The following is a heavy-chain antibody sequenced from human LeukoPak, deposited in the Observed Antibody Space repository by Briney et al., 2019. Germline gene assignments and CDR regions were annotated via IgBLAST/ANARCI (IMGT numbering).Heavy chain of an antibody. CDR3: ASQPPYCSSTSCYMKAFDI. Sequence: GGSLRLSCAASGFTFSSYAMSWVRQAPGKGLEWVSAISGSGGSTYYADSVKGRFTISRDNSKNTLYLQMNSLRAEDTAVYYCASQPPYCSSTSCYMKAFDIWGQGTMVTVSS. J-gene: IGHJ3*02. V-gene: IGHV3-23*01. D-gene: IGHD2-2*02. CDR2: ISGSGGST. CDR1: GFTFSSYA.